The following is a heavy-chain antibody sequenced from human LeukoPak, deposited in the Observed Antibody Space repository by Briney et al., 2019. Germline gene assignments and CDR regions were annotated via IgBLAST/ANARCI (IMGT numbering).Heavy chain of an antibody. J-gene: IGHJ4*02. Sequence: GGSLRLSCAASGFTFSSYGMHWVRQAPGKGLEWVAVIWYDGSNKYYADSVKGRFTISRDNSKNTLYLQMNSLRAEDTAVYYCARVHVDTATDYWGQGTLVTVSS. CDR3: ARVHVDTATDY. CDR2: IWYDGSNK. V-gene: IGHV3-33*01. CDR1: GFTFSSYG. D-gene: IGHD5-18*01.